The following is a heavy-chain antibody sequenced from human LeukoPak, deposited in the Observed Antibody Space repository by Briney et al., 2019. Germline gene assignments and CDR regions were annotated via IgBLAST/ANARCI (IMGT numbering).Heavy chain of an antibody. CDR2: ISSSSSYI. CDR1: GFTFSSYS. D-gene: IGHD2-2*01. CDR3: ARDRCSSTSCSQVNWFDP. Sequence: PGGSLRLSCAASGFTFSSYSMNWVRQAPGKGLEWVSSISSSSSYIYYADSVKGRFTISRDNAKNSLYLQMNSLRAEDTAVYYCARDRCSSTSCSQVNWFDPWGQGTLVTVSS. V-gene: IGHV3-21*01. J-gene: IGHJ5*02.